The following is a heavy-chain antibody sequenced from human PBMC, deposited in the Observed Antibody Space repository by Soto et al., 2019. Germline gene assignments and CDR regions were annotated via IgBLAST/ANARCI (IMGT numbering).Heavy chain of an antibody. CDR3: ANLRLESYSACWSGYPL. D-gene: IGHD3-3*01. Sequence: ESGGGVVQPGGSLRLSCATGGFSFGSFAMHWVRQAPGKGLEWLAVVSYDGNKKNYIDSVKGRFTISRDNSQHTLFLQMNSLRPEDTAVYYCANLRLESYSACWSGYPLWGRGTLVSVSS. J-gene: IGHJ4*02. V-gene: IGHV3-30*18. CDR2: VSYDGNKK. CDR1: GFSFGSFA.